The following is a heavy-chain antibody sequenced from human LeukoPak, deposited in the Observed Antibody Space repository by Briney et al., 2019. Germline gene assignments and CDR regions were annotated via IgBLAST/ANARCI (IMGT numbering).Heavy chain of an antibody. CDR2: IYYSGYT. Sequence: SETLSLTCTVSGGSISSYYWSWIRQPPGKGLEWIGYIYYSGYTNYNPSLKSRVTISVDTSKNQFSLKLSSVTAADTAVYYCARTTMVRGTYYMDVWGKGTTVTITS. CDR3: ARTTMVRGTYYMDV. CDR1: GGSISSYY. V-gene: IGHV4-59*01. D-gene: IGHD3-10*01. J-gene: IGHJ6*03.